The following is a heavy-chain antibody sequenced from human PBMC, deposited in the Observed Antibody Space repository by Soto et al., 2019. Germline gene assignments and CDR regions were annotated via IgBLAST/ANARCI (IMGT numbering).Heavy chain of an antibody. CDR3: ATSSGWHDRYYFDY. D-gene: IGHD6-19*01. V-gene: IGHV3-23*01. Sequence: EVQLLESGGGLVQPGGSLRLSCAASGFTFSSYAMSWVRQAPGKGLEWVSAISGSGGSTYYADSVKGRFTISRDNSKNTLYLQMNSLRAEDTAVYYCATSSGWHDRYYFDYWGQEPWSPSPQ. CDR1: GFTFSSYA. J-gene: IGHJ4*01. CDR2: ISGSGGST.